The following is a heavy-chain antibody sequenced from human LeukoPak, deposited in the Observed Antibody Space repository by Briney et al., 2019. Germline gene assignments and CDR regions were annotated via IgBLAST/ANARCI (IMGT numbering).Heavy chain of an antibody. V-gene: IGHV3-66*01. CDR2: IYSGGST. CDR1: GFTVSGNY. J-gene: IGHJ4*02. D-gene: IGHD2-15*01. CDR3: ARDLYCSGGSCYSLYFDY. Sequence: PGGSLRLSCAASGFTVSGNYMSWVRQAPGKGLEWVSVIYSGGSTYYADSVKGRFTISRDNAKNSLYLQMNSLRAEDTAVYYCARDLYCSGGSCYSLYFDYWGQGTLVTVSS.